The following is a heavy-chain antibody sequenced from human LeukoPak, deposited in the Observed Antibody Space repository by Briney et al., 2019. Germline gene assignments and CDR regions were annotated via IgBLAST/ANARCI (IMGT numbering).Heavy chain of an antibody. CDR3: ARDWRDYYDSSGYYYGYFDY. CDR1: GDSVSSNSAA. D-gene: IGHD3-22*01. CDR2: TYYRSKWYN. Sequence: LSQTLSLTCAISGDSVSSNSAAWNWIRQSPSRGLEWLGRTYYRSKWYNDYAVSVKSRITINPDTSKNQFSLQLNSVTPEDTAVYYCARDWRDYYDSSGYYYGYFDYWGQGTLVTVSS. V-gene: IGHV6-1*01. J-gene: IGHJ4*02.